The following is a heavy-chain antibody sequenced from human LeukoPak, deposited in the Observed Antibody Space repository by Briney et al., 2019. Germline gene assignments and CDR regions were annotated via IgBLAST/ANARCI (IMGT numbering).Heavy chain of an antibody. D-gene: IGHD2-2*01. V-gene: IGHV1-2*02. J-gene: IGHJ4*02. CDR3: ASAHCSSTSCRQLSFDY. CDR1: GYSFTSYW. CDR2: INPNSGGT. Sequence: GESLKISCKGSGYSFTSYWIGWVRQMPGKGLEWMGWINPNSGGTNYAQKFQGRVTMTRDTSISTAYMELSRLRSDDTAVYYCASAHCSSTSCRQLSFDYWGQGTLVTVSS.